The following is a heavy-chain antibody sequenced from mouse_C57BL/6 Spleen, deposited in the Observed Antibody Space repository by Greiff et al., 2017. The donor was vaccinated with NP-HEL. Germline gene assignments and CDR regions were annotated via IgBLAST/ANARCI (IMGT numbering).Heavy chain of an antibody. CDR1: GFTFSDYY. D-gene: IGHD3-2*02. J-gene: IGHJ2*01. CDR3: ARDDSSGSLDY. Sequence: EVKLMESEGGLVQPGRSMKLSCTASGFTFSDYYMAWVRQVPEKGLEWVANINYDGSSTYYLDSLKSRFIISRDNAKNILYLQMSSLKSEDTATYYCARDDSSGSLDYWGQGTTLTVSS. CDR2: INYDGSST. V-gene: IGHV5-16*01.